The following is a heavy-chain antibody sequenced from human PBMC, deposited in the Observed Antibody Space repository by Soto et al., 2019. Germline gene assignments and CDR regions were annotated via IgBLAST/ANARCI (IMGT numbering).Heavy chain of an antibody. Sequence: GGSLRLSCAASGFTFSSYWMHWVRQVPGKGMEWVSKIDADGSMTDYADSVKGRFTVSRDNAKNSLYLQMNSLRVEDTAVYHCASLSAPVDYWGQGTLVTVSS. CDR2: IDADGSMT. D-gene: IGHD2-2*01. J-gene: IGHJ4*02. CDR1: GFTFSSYW. CDR3: ASLSAPVDY. V-gene: IGHV3-74*01.